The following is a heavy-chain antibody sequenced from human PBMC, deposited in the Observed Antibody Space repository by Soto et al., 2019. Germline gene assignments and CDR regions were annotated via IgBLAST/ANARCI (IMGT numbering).Heavy chain of an antibody. CDR3: ARHTEAVDSSLEN. CDR1: EYTFSRCW. J-gene: IGHJ4*02. Sequence: GVSLKISCKASEYTFSRCWIAWLRQMPGKGLEWMGIIYPEGSDTRYSPPFQGQVTISADMSISTAYLQWSSLKASDTAMYYCARHTEAVDSSLENWCLGTLVPVSS. V-gene: IGHV5-51*01. CDR2: IYPEGSDT. D-gene: IGHD3-22*01.